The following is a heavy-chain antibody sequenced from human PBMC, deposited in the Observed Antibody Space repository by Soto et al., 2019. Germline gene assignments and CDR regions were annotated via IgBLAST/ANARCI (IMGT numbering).Heavy chain of an antibody. D-gene: IGHD3-3*01. Sequence: QVQLQQWGAGLLKPSETLSLTCAVYGGSFSAYYWSWIRQPRGKGLEWIGEVNHSGSTNSNPSLKSRASISLDTSKNQFSLKMCSVTAACTAVYYCARATAPVLRSLEWSTIIPHYFDFWGQGTLVTVSS. V-gene: IGHV4-34*02. CDR3: ARATAPVLRSLEWSTIIPHYFDF. CDR2: VNHSGST. CDR1: GGSFSAYY. J-gene: IGHJ4*02.